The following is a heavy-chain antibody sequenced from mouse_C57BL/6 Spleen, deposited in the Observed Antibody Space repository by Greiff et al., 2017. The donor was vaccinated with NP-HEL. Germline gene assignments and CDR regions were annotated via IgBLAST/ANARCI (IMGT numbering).Heavy chain of an antibody. V-gene: IGHV14-1*01. J-gene: IGHJ2*01. Sequence: VQLQQSGAELVRPGASVKLSCTACGFNIKDYYMHWVKQRPEQGLEWIGRIDPEDGDTEYAPKFQGKATMTADTSSNTAYLQLISLTSEDTAVYYCTTLSFITTVVAHFDYWGQGTTLTVSS. CDR3: TTLSFITTVVAHFDY. D-gene: IGHD1-1*01. CDR2: IDPEDGDT. CDR1: GFNIKDYY.